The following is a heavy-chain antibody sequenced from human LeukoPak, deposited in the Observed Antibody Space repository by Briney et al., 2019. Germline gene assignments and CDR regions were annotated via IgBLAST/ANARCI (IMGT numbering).Heavy chain of an antibody. Sequence: SETLSLTCTVSGGSITSYYWSYIRQPAGKGLEWIGRIHTSGSTNYNPSLKSRVTMSVDTSKNQFSLKLSSVTAADTAIYYCAREFSGTSIAARVFDSWGQGTLVTVSS. CDR3: AREFSGTSIAARVFDS. V-gene: IGHV4-4*07. J-gene: IGHJ4*02. CDR2: IHTSGST. D-gene: IGHD6-6*01. CDR1: GGSITSYY.